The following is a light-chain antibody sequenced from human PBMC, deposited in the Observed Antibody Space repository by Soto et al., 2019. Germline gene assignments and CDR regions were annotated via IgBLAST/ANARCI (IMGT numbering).Light chain of an antibody. CDR3: QQYNNWPWT. CDR1: QSLLHSNGYNY. V-gene: IGKV2-28*01. CDR2: LGS. J-gene: IGKJ1*01. Sequence: DIVMTQSPLSLPVTPGEPASISCRSSQSLLHSNGYNYLDWYLQKPGQSPQLLIYLGSNRASGVPDRFSGSGSGTDFTLTISSLQSEDFAVYYCQQYNNWPWTFSQGTKVDIK.